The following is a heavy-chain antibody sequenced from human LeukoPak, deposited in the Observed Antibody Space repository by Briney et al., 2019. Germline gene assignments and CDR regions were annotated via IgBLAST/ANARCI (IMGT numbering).Heavy chain of an antibody. Sequence: SETLSLTCTVSNGSISSYYWSWIRQPPGKGLEWIGYIYYSGSTNYNPSLKSRVTISVDTSKNQFSLKLSSVTAADTAVYYCAGGGSWELPNFDYWGQGTLVTVSS. D-gene: IGHD1-26*01. CDR1: NGSISSYY. J-gene: IGHJ4*02. CDR2: IYYSGST. CDR3: AGGGSWELPNFDY. V-gene: IGHV4-59*01.